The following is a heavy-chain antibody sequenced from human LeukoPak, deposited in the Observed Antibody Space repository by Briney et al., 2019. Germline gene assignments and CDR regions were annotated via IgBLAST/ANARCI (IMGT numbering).Heavy chain of an antibody. D-gene: IGHD1-26*01. J-gene: IGHJ6*03. V-gene: IGHV4-59*01. CDR2: IYSSGST. Sequence: PSETLSLTCRVSGGSISSYYWSWIRQPPGKGLEWIGYIYSSGSTNYNPSLKSRVTISADTSKNQFPLKLSSVTAADTAVYYCARGDYYYMDVWGKGTTVTVPS. CDR1: GGSISSYY. CDR3: ARGDYYYMDV.